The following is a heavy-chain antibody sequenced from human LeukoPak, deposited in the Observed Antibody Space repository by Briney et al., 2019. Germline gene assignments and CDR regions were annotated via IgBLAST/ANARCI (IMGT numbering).Heavy chain of an antibody. CDR1: GGSFSGYY. CDR3: ARGQLRLSN. Sequence: PFEILSLTCAVYGGSFSGYYWSWIRQPPGKGLEWIGEINHSGSTNYNPSLKSRVTISVDTSKNQFSLKLNSVTAADTAVYYCARGQLRLSNWGQGSLVIVSS. J-gene: IGHJ4*02. CDR2: INHSGST. V-gene: IGHV4-34*01. D-gene: IGHD6-25*01.